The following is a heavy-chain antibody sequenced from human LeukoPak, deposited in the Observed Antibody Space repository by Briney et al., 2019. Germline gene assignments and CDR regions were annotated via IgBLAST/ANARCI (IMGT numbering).Heavy chain of an antibody. D-gene: IGHD1-26*01. CDR3: ARVAEWELLDY. Sequence: PGGSLRLSCAASGFTFSSYEMNWVRQAPGKGLEWVSYISSSSSTIYYADSVKGRFTISRDNAKNSLYLQMNSLRAEDTAVYYCARVAEWELLDYWGQGTLVTVSS. J-gene: IGHJ4*02. CDR2: ISSSSSTI. CDR1: GFTFSSYE. V-gene: IGHV3-48*01.